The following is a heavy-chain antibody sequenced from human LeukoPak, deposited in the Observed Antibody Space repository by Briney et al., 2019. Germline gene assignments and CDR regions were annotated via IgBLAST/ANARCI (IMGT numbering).Heavy chain of an antibody. Sequence: QTGGSLRLSCAASGFTFSSYGMHWVRQAPGKGLEWVAVIWYDGSNKYYADSVKGRFTISRDNSKNTLYLQMNSLRAEDTAVYYCARGPLGWLLNYDFDYWGQGTLVTVSS. CDR3: ARGPLGWLLNYDFDY. V-gene: IGHV3-33*01. CDR1: GFTFSSYG. J-gene: IGHJ4*02. CDR2: IWYDGSNK. D-gene: IGHD3-3*01.